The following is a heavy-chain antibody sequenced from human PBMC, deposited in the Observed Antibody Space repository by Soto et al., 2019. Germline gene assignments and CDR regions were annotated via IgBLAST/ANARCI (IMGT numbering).Heavy chain of an antibody. CDR3: ARGPIFGVVIPLYGMDV. J-gene: IGHJ6*02. Sequence: PGGSLRLSCAASGFTVSSNYMSWVRQAPGRGLEWVSVIYSGGSTYYADSVKGRFTISRDNSKNTLYLQMNSLRAEDTAVYYCARGPIFGVVIPLYGMDVWGQGTTVTVSS. CDR1: GFTVSSNY. CDR2: IYSGGST. V-gene: IGHV3-53*01. D-gene: IGHD3-3*01.